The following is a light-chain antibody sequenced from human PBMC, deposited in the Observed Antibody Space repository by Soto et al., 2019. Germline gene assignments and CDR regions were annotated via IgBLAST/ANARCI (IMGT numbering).Light chain of an antibody. J-gene: IGLJ3*02. CDR2: GNN. Sequence: QSVLTQPPSVSGAPGQRVTISCTGSSSNIGAGYDVHWYQQLPGTAPKLLMYGNNNRPSGVPDRFSGSKSGSSASLAITGLQAEDEADYYCQSYDSSPRWVFGGGTKLTVL. CDR1: SSNIGAGYD. CDR3: QSYDSSPRWV. V-gene: IGLV1-40*01.